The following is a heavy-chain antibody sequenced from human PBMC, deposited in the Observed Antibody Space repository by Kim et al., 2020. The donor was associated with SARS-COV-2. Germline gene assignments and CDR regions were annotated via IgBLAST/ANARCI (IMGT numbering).Heavy chain of an antibody. D-gene: IGHD4-4*01. V-gene: IGHV3-21*01. CDR3: AGHYSLYYYYMDV. CDR1: GFAFNTYT. J-gene: IGHJ6*03. CDR2: ISGSNTYI. Sequence: GGSLRLSCAASGFAFNTYTMTWVRQAPGKGLEWVSSISGSNTYIYYADSVRGRFTISRDNAKNSLYLQMNSLRPEDTAVYYCAGHYSLYYYYMDVWGKGTTVTFSS.